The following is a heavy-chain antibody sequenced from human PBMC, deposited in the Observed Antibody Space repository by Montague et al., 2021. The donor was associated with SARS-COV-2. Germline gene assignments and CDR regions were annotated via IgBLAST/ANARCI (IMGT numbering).Heavy chain of an antibody. CDR1: GDSVSSNTAT. D-gene: IGHD2-15*01. CDR3: ARTTTRMLYPENALDI. J-gene: IGHJ3*02. CDR2: TYYRSKWYH. V-gene: IGHV6-1*01. Sequence: CAISGDSVSSNTATWNWIRQSPSRGLEWLGRTYYRSKWYHDYAISLKSRITINPDTSKNQFSLQLSSVAPEDTAVFYCARTTTRMLYPENALDIWGQGTMVTVSS.